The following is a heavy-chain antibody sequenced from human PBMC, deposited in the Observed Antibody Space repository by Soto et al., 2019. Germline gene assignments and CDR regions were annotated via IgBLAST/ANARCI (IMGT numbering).Heavy chain of an antibody. CDR2: IYTSGST. CDR3: ARDIAAATWFGP. D-gene: IGHD6-13*01. Sequence: SETLSLTCTVSGGSISSYYWSWIRQPAGKGLEWIGRIYTSGSTNYNPSLKSRVTMSVDTSKNQFSLNLSSVTAAADTAVYYCARDIAAATWFGPWGQGTLVTVSS. J-gene: IGHJ5*02. CDR1: GGSISSYY. V-gene: IGHV4-4*07.